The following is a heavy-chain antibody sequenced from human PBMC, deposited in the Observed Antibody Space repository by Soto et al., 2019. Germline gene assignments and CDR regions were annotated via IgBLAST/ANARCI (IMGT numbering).Heavy chain of an antibody. D-gene: IGHD4-17*01. CDR2: INTRGGTT. Sequence: QVQLVQSGAEVRKPGASVRLSCKASGYTFTRFYLHWVRQAPGQGLEWMGIINTRGGTTAYAQNFRGRLTVTRGTSTNTLYMELSDLRSDDTAVYYCARGPDDSDVPRWDYWGQGTRVTVSS. V-gene: IGHV1-46*01. J-gene: IGHJ4*02. CDR3: ARGPDDSDVPRWDY. CDR1: GYTFTRFY.